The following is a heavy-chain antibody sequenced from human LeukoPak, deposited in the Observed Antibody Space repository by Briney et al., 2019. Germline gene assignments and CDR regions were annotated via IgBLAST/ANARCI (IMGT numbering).Heavy chain of an antibody. Sequence: GRSLRLSCAASGFTFSSYAMHWVRQAPGKGLEWVAVISYDGSNKYYADSVKGRFTISRDNSKNTLYLQMNSLRAEDTAVYYCAKDEDTAMDQYFQHWGQGTLVSVSS. CDR2: ISYDGSNK. CDR1: GFTFSSYA. V-gene: IGHV3-30*04. CDR3: AKDEDTAMDQYFQH. J-gene: IGHJ1*01. D-gene: IGHD5-18*01.